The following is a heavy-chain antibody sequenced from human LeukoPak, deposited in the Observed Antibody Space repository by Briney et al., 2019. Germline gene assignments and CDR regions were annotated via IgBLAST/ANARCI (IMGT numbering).Heavy chain of an antibody. Sequence: GGSLRLSCAASGFTVSSNYMSWVRQAPGKGLEWISDISRSGSTIHYADSVKGRFTISRDNAKNSLYLQMNSLRAEDTAVYYCARGSEDSSSWYENWFDPWGQGTLVTVSS. D-gene: IGHD6-13*01. CDR2: ISRSGSTI. V-gene: IGHV3-11*01. CDR1: GFTVSSNY. CDR3: ARGSEDSSSWYENWFDP. J-gene: IGHJ5*02.